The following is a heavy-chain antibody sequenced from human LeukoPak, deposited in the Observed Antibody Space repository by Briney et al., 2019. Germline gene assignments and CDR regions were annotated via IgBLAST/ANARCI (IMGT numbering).Heavy chain of an antibody. CDR1: GYSFTSYW. D-gene: IGHD3-3*01. CDR2: IYPGDSDT. J-gene: IGHJ5*02. CDR3: ARATYYDFWSGYDYNWFDP. V-gene: IGHV5-51*01. Sequence: GESLKISCKGSGYSFTSYWIGWVRQMPGKGLEWMGIIYPGDSDTRYSPSFQGQVTISADKSISTAYLQWSSLKASDTAMYYCARATYYDFWSGYDYNWFDPWGQGTLVTVSS.